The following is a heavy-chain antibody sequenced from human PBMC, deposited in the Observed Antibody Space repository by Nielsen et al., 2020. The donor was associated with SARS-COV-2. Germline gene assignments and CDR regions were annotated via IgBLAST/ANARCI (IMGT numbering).Heavy chain of an antibody. CDR3: TTDSGYDCY. Sequence: GESLKISCAASRFTFSNAWMSWVRQAPGKGLEWVGRIKSKTDGGTTDYAAPVKGRFTISRDDSKNTLYLQMNSLKTEDTAVYYCTTDSGYDCYWGQGTLVTVSS. J-gene: IGHJ4*02. CDR2: IKSKTDGGTT. D-gene: IGHD5-12*01. V-gene: IGHV3-15*01. CDR1: RFTFSNAW.